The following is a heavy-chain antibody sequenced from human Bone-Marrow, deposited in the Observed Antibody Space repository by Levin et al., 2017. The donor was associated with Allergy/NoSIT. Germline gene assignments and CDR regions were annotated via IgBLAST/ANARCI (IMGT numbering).Heavy chain of an antibody. Sequence: ASETLSLTCSVSGGSINTGPYSWTWIRQPAGMGLEWIGRIFASGSTHYNPSLRSRLTMSLDTSKNQFSLKLTSATAADTAVYYCARASLTFVEHLSNAHEVWGQGTMVTVSS. CDR2: IFASGST. D-gene: IGHD2/OR15-2a*01. V-gene: IGHV4-61*02. CDR1: GGSINTGPYS. J-gene: IGHJ3*01. CDR3: ARASLTFVEHLSNAHEV.